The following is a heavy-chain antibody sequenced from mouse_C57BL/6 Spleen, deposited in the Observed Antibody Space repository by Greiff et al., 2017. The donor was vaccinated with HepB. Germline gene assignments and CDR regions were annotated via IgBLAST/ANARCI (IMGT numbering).Heavy chain of an antibody. CDR2: INPNYGTT. CDR3: ARDHAGYYYAFDY. CDR1: GYSFTDYN. Sequence: VQLKESGPELVKPGASVKISCKASGYSFTDYNMNWVKQSNGKSLEWIGVINPNYGTTSYNQKFKGKATLTVDQSTSTAYMQLNRLTSEDSAVYFCARDHAGYYYAFDYWGQGTSVTVSS. J-gene: IGHJ4*01. V-gene: IGHV1-39*01. D-gene: IGHD2-3*01.